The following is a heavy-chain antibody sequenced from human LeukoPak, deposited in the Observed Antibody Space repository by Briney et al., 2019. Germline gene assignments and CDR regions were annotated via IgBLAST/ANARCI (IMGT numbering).Heavy chain of an antibody. CDR2: ISFSGGST. J-gene: IGHJ3*01. D-gene: IGHD3-16*02. CDR3: ARDMELST. Sequence: VGSLRLSCAASGFTFSSYEMNWVRQAPGKGQEWVSRISFSGGSTYYADSVKGRSTISRDNSQDTLYLQCHSLRAEDTAMYYCARDMELSTWGPGTMVTVSA. CDR1: GFTFSSYE. V-gene: IGHV3-23*01.